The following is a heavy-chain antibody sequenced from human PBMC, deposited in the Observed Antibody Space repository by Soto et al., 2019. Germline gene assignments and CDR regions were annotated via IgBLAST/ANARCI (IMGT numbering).Heavy chain of an antibody. CDR2: IYYSGST. CDR1: GGSISSGDYY. D-gene: IGHD5-12*01. CDR3: ARQEWLGWFDP. J-gene: IGHJ5*02. V-gene: IGHV4-30-4*01. Sequence: SETLSLTCTVSGGSISSGDYYWSWIRQPPGKGLEWIGYIYYSGSTYYNPSLKSRVTISVDTSKNQFSLKLSSATAADTAVYYCARQEWLGWFDPWGQGTLVTVSS.